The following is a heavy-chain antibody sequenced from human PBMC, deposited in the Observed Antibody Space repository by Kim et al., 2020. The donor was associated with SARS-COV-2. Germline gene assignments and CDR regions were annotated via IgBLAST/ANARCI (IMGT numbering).Heavy chain of an antibody. CDR3: ATDQSGRRYYYYGMDV. J-gene: IGHJ6*02. Sequence: ASVKVSCKVSGYTLTELSMHWVRQAPGKGLEWMGGFDPEDGETIYAQKFQGRVTMTEDTSTDTAYMELSSLRSEDTAVYYCATDQSGRRYYYYGMDVWGQGTTGTVS. CDR1: GYTLTELS. CDR2: FDPEDGET. V-gene: IGHV1-24*01.